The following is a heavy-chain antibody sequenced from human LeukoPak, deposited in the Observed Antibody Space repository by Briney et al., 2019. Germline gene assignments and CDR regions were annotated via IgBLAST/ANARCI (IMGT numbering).Heavy chain of an antibody. D-gene: IGHD3-22*01. Sequence: GGSLRLSCAASGFTFSSYNMNWVRQAPGKGLEWVSYISLSSTSIYYADSVMGRFTISRDNAKKSLYLQMNSLRAEDTAVYYCARCHYYDSSGLDYWGQGTLVTVSS. CDR2: ISLSSTSI. CDR1: GFTFSSYN. J-gene: IGHJ4*02. CDR3: ARCHYYDSSGLDY. V-gene: IGHV3-48*01.